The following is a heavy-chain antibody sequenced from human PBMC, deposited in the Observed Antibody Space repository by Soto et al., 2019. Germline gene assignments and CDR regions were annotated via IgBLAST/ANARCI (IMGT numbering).Heavy chain of an antibody. CDR2: ISSSSSTI. D-gene: IGHD4-17*01. J-gene: IGHJ4*02. CDR1: GFTFSSYS. V-gene: IGHV3-48*02. Sequence: EVQLVESGGGLVQPGGSLRLSCAASGFTFSSYSMNWVRQAPGKGLEWVSYISSSSSTIYYADSVKGRFTISRDNAKNSRYLQMNSLRDEDTAVYYCARDHGPFDYWGQGTLVTVSS. CDR3: ARDHGPFDY.